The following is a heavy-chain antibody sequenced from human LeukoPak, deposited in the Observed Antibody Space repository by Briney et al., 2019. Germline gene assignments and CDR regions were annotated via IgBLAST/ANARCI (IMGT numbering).Heavy chain of an antibody. CDR1: GGTFSSYA. Sequence: GASVKVSCKASGGTFSSYAISWVRQAPGQGLEWMGGIIPIFGTANYAQKFQGRVTITADESTSTAYMELGSLRSEDTAVYYCAREVRFLEWPVNWFDPWGQGTLVTVSS. CDR2: IIPIFGTA. V-gene: IGHV1-69*01. CDR3: AREVRFLEWPVNWFDP. J-gene: IGHJ5*02. D-gene: IGHD3-3*01.